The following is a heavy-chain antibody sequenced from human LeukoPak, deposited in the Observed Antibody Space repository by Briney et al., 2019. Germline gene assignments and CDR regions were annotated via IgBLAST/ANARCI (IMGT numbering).Heavy chain of an antibody. D-gene: IGHD3-3*01. J-gene: IGHJ4*02. V-gene: IGHV3-74*01. CDR1: GFTFSNFW. CDR3: ASGQFWSGYYYDY. Sequence: PGGSLRLSCAASGFTFSNFWMHWVRQAPGKGLVWVSRINSDGSSPSYADSVKGRFTISRNNAENTLYLQMNSLRAEDTAVYFCASGQFWSGYYYDYWGLGTLVTVSS. CDR2: INSDGSSP.